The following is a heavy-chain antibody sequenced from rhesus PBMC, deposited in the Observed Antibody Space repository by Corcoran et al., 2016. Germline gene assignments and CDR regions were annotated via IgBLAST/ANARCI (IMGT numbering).Heavy chain of an antibody. CDR3: ARDGFRGYSWNNNDAFDF. J-gene: IGHJ3*01. CDR2: ISGTGGST. D-gene: IGHD1-20*01. V-gene: IGHV4-173*01. Sequence: QLQLQESGPGLVKPSETLSLTCAVSGGSISSNYWSWIRQPPGKGLEWIGRISGTGGSTAINPSPKSRVTISPDTSKNQFSLKLSSVTAADTAVYYGARDGFRGYSWNNNDAFDFWGQGLRVTVSS. CDR1: GGSISSNY.